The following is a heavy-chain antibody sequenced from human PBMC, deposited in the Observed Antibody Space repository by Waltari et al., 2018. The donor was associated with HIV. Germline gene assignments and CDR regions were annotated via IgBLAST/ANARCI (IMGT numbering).Heavy chain of an antibody. CDR3: ARGGISKFAGLDY. Sequence: QVKLVESGGGLVKPGGSLRLSCARSGFTFSDSYMTWFRQAPGKGLECVSSNDSSGTTNYYEDSVRGRFTVSRDNAKNSLYLQLNSLRAEDTAVYYCARGGISKFAGLDYWGQGTLVTVSS. CDR1: GFTFSDSY. V-gene: IGHV3-11*01. CDR2: NDSSGTTN. J-gene: IGHJ4*02. D-gene: IGHD3-10*02.